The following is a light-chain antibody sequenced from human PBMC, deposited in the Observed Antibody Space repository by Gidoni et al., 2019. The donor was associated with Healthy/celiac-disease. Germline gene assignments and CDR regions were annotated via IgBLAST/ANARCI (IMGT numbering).Light chain of an antibody. V-gene: IGLV6-57*01. CDR3: QSYRV. J-gene: IGLJ3*02. Sequence: NFMLTQPHPVSESPGKTVTISCTRSSGSIASNYVQWYQQRPGSSPTTVIYEDNQRPSGVPDRFSGPIDSSSNSASLTIAGLKTEDEADYYCQSYRVFGGGTKLTVL. CDR1: SGSIASNY. CDR2: EDN.